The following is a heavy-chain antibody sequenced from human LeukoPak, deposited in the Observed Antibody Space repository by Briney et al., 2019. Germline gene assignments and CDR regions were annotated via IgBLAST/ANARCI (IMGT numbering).Heavy chain of an antibody. Sequence: PGGSLRLSCAASGFTFSNYAMHWVRRAPGEGLEWVAVMSYDGNNAYYADSLKGRFTISRDNSKNTLYLQMNSLRAEDTAVYYCARTKIGGFDYWGQGTLVTASS. CDR1: GFTFSNYA. CDR2: MSYDGNNA. D-gene: IGHD3-10*01. J-gene: IGHJ4*02. V-gene: IGHV3-30-3*01. CDR3: ARTKIGGFDY.